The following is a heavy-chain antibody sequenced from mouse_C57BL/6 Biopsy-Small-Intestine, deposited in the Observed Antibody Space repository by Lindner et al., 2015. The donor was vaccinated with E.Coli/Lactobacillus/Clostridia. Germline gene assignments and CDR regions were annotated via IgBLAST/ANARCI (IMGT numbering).Heavy chain of an antibody. Sequence: VQLQESGPELVKPGASVKISCKASGYAFSSSWMNWVKQRPGKGLDWIGRIYPGDGDTHYNGKFKGKATLTADKSYSTAYMQLSSLTSEDSAVYFCASYGNSLGYWGQGTTLTVSS. J-gene: IGHJ2*01. CDR1: GYAFSSSW. D-gene: IGHD1-1*01. CDR3: ASYGNSLGY. V-gene: IGHV1-82*01. CDR2: IYPGDGDT.